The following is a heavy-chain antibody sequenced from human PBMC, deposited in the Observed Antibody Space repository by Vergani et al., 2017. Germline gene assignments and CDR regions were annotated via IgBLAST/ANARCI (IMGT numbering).Heavy chain of an antibody. J-gene: IGHJ6*03. Sequence: QVQLQESGPGLVKPSQTLSLSCTVSGVSITSGSYYWNWIRQPAGKGLEWIGRIHTSGSTDYNPSLKSRVTVSIDTSKNQVSLKLRSVTAADTAVYYCARASHCINCYSEGPNGPGYYYMDVWGKGTTVTVSS. CDR2: IHTSGST. D-gene: IGHD2-21*01. V-gene: IGHV4-61*02. CDR1: GVSITSGSYY. CDR3: ARASHCINCYSEGPNGPGYYYMDV.